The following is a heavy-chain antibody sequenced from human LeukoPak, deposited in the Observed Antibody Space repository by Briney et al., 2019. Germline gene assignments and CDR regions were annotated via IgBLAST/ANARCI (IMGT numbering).Heavy chain of an antibody. CDR3: ARGIEEWLYLYY. J-gene: IGHJ4*02. CDR1: GFTFAPYW. Sequence: PGGSLRLSCAASGFTFAPYWMTWVRQAPGKELDYVATMNRDGSEKYYVDSVKGRFTISRDNSKNSLYLQMDSLRAKDTAVYYCARGIEEWLYLYYWGQGALVTVAS. D-gene: IGHD3-3*01. CDR2: MNRDGSEK. V-gene: IGHV3-7*04.